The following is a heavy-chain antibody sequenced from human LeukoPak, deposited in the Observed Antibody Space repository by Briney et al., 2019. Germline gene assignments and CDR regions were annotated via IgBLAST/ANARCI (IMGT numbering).Heavy chain of an antibody. CDR1: GFTFSRYS. V-gene: IGHV3-21*05. J-gene: IGHJ4*02. D-gene: IGHD2-21*01. Sequence: SGGSLRRSGAASGFTFSRYSMNWLRQAPGKGREWVSYISSSRSNIYYADEVKGRFTIARDKGKNSLYMQMYSLRAEDTGVYYCARDMCYCDYSGEGTLVTVSS. CDR2: ISSSRSNI. CDR3: ARDMCYCDY.